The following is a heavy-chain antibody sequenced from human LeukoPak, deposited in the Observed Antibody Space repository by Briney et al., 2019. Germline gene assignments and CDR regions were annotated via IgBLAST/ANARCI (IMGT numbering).Heavy chain of an antibody. D-gene: IGHD3-22*01. CDR3: ARGYYYDSSGYLPYFDY. CDR1: GFTFSSYG. J-gene: IGHJ4*02. Sequence: GRSLRLSCAASGFTFSSYGMHWVRQAPGKGLEWVAVIWYDGSNKYYADSVKGRFTISRDNSKNTLYLQMNSLRAGDTAVYYCARGYYYDSSGYLPYFDYWGQGTLVTVSS. V-gene: IGHV3-33*01. CDR2: IWYDGSNK.